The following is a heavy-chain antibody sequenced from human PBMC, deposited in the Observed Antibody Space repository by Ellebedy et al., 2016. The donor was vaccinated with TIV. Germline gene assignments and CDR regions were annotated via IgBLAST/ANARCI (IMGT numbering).Heavy chain of an antibody. CDR2: ISYDGSNR. Sequence: PGGSPRLSCAASGFTFSSYAMLWVRQAPGKGLEWVAVISYDGSNRYYADSMKGRVTISRDDSKNTLYLQMNSLRPEDTAVYYCARGPSTWSALDYWGRGTLVTVSS. D-gene: IGHD6-13*01. CDR1: GFTFSSYA. J-gene: IGHJ4*02. CDR3: ARGPSTWSALDY. V-gene: IGHV3-30*16.